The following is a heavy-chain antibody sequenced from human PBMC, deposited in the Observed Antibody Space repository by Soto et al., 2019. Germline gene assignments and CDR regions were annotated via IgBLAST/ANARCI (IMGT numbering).Heavy chain of an antibody. Sequence: PGGSRRRSWSASGFTFSSYAMHWVRQAPGKGLEYVSAISRNGGSTYYADSVKGRFTISRDNSKNTLYLQMSSLRAEDTAVYYCVKGWNFDWLLSYYYYGMDVWGQGTTVTVSS. J-gene: IGHJ6*02. V-gene: IGHV3-64D*06. D-gene: IGHD3-9*01. CDR2: ISRNGGST. CDR3: VKGWNFDWLLSYYYYGMDV. CDR1: GFTFSSYA.